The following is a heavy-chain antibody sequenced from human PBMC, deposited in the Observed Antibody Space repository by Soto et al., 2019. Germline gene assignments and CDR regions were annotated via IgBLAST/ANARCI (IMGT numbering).Heavy chain of an antibody. V-gene: IGHV3-7*04. CDR3: ARDNWWHFD. J-gene: IGHJ4*02. D-gene: IGHD2-8*02. CDR1: GFTFSIYS. CDR2: IKSDGNER. Sequence: EVQLVESGGGLVHPGGSLRLYCAASGFTFSIYSMSWVRQAPGKGPEWVANIKSDGNERYYVDSVRGRFTISRDNAKNSLSLQMDSLRAEDTAVYYCARDNWWHFDWGQGTLVTVSS.